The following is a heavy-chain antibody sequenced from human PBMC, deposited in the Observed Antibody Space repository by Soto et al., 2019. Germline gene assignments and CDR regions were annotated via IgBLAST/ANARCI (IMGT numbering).Heavy chain of an antibody. Sequence: PGGSLRLSCAASGFTFSSYAMSWVRQAPGKGPEWVSAISGSGGSTYYADSVKGRFTISRDNSKNTLYLQMNSLRAEDTSVYYCAKAPESGSSRYYYGMDVWGQGTTVTVSS. J-gene: IGHJ6*02. CDR3: AKAPESGSSRYYYGMDV. V-gene: IGHV3-23*01. D-gene: IGHD3-10*01. CDR2: ISGSGGST. CDR1: GFTFSSYA.